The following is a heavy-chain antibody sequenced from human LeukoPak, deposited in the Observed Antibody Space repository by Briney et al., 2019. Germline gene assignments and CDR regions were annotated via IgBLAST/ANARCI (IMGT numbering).Heavy chain of an antibody. V-gene: IGHV3-30*02. Sequence: GGSLRLPCAPSGFTFSSYGMHWVRQAPGKGLEWVAFIRYDGSNKYYADSVKGRFTISRDNCKNTLYLQMNSLRAEDTAVYYCAKAGGQQLVHFYYYYYMDVWGKGTTVTISS. J-gene: IGHJ6*03. CDR3: AKAGGQQLVHFYYYYYMDV. CDR2: IRYDGSNK. D-gene: IGHD6-13*01. CDR1: GFTFSSYG.